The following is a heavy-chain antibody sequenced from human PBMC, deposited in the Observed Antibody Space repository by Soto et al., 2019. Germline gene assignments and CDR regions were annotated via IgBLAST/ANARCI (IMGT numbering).Heavy chain of an antibody. CDR2: TYYSGST. V-gene: IGHV4-31*03. Sequence: QVQLQESGPGLVKPSQTLSLTCTVSGGSISSGGYYWGWIRQHPGKGLEWVGDTYYSGSTYYNPSLKSRVTISVDTSKNQFSLKLSSVTAADTAVYYCARDLGYCTNGVCYQTYYFDYWGQGTLVTVSS. J-gene: IGHJ4*02. CDR3: ARDLGYCTNGVCYQTYYFDY. CDR1: GGSISSGGYY. D-gene: IGHD2-8*01.